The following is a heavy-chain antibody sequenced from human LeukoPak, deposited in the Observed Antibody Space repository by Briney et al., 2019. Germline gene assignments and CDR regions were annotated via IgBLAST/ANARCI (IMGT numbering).Heavy chain of an antibody. Sequence: MASDTLSLTCAVYGESLNYYYWSWIRQSPEKGLEWIGEVFDGKTTNYNPSPKSRVTISAVTSSNQFSLNLKSVTAADTAVYYCASGAWATRLHSWAQGTLVIVSS. D-gene: IGHD5-24*01. CDR3: ASGAWATRLHS. J-gene: IGHJ4*02. V-gene: IGHV4-34*12. CDR2: VFDGKTT. CDR1: GESLNYYY.